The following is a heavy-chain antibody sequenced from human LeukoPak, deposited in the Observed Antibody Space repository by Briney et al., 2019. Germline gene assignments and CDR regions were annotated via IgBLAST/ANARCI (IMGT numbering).Heavy chain of an antibody. J-gene: IGHJ4*02. CDR2: ISPTGSTT. CDR1: GFSFSGHW. Sequence: GGSLRLSCATSGFSFSGHWMHWARQLPGKGLVWVSRISPTGSTTSYADSVKGRFTVSRDNAKNTLYLQVNNLRAEDTAVYYCARGPSSNWSGLDFWGQGTLLTVSS. D-gene: IGHD6-13*01. CDR3: ARGPSSNWSGLDF. V-gene: IGHV3-74*01.